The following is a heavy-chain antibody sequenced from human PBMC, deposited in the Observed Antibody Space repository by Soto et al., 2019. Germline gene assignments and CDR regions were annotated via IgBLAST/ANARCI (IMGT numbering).Heavy chain of an antibody. Sequence: EVQLVESGGVVVQPGGSLRLSCAASGCTVNDYTMHWVRQAPGKGLEWVSLVGWNGGPTYYADAVKGRFTISRGNSKNSLDLEMNNLRTEDSALDYCAKEGGTIFFDYWGEGNLVTVSS. J-gene: IGHJ4*02. D-gene: IGHD1-1*01. V-gene: IGHV3-43*01. CDR3: AKEGGTIFFDY. CDR2: VGWNGGPT. CDR1: GCTVNDYT.